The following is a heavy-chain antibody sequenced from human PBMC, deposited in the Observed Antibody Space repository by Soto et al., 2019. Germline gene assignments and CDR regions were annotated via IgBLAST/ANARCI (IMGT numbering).Heavy chain of an antibody. D-gene: IGHD5-12*01. CDR2: IDPSDSYT. CDR3: ARLVRDGYNPWGFDY. Sequence: EVQLVQSGAEVKKPGESLRISCKGSGYSFTSYWISWVRQMPGKGLEWMGRIDPSDSYTNYSPSFQGHVTISADKSISNAYLQWSSLKASDTAMYYCARLVRDGYNPWGFDYWGQGTLVTVSS. CDR1: GYSFTSYW. J-gene: IGHJ4*02. V-gene: IGHV5-10-1*01.